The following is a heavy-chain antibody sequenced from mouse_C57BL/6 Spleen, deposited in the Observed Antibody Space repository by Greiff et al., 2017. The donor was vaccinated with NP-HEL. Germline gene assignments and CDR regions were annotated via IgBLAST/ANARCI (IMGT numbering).Heavy chain of an antibody. CDR3: TYYGSSG. J-gene: IGHJ2*01. D-gene: IGHD1-1*01. CDR2: IDPENGDT. CDR1: GFNIKDDY. Sequence: EVQLQQSGAELVRPGASVKLSCTASGFNIKDDYMHWVKQRPEQGLEWIGWIDPENGDTEYASKFQGKATITADTSSNTAYLQLSSLTSEDTAVYYCTYYGSSGWGQGTTLTVSS. V-gene: IGHV14-4*01.